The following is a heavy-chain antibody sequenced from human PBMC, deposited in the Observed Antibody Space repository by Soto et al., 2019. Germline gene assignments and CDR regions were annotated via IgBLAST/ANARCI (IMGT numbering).Heavy chain of an antibody. D-gene: IGHD6-19*01. CDR2: IYYSGST. CDR1: GGSISSSSCY. Sequence: TSETLSLTCTVSGGSISSSSCYWGWIRQPPGKGLEWIGSIYYSGSTYYNPSLKSRVTISVDTSKNQFSLKLSSVTAADTAVYYCATLLLPGIAVEPLDYWGQGTLVTVSS. J-gene: IGHJ4*02. CDR3: ATLLLPGIAVEPLDY. V-gene: IGHV4-39*01.